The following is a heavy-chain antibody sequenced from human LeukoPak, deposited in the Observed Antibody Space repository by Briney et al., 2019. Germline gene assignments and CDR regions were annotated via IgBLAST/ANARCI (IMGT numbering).Heavy chain of an antibody. CDR1: GFTFSSYA. CDR3: AKQLGYCSDGSCYFPY. V-gene: IGHV3-23*01. J-gene: IGHJ4*02. D-gene: IGHD2-15*01. Sequence: GGSPRLSCAASGFTFSSYAMSWVRQAPGKGLEWVSSISASGRNTYSADSVQGRFTISRDNSKSTLCLQMNSLRAEDTAVYYCAKQLGYCSDGSCYFPYWGQGTLVTVSS. CDR2: ISASGRNT.